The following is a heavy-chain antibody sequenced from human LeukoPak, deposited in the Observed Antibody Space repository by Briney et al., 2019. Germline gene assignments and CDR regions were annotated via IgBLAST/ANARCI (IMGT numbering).Heavy chain of an antibody. CDR1: GFTVSSNY. J-gene: IGHJ6*02. V-gene: IGHV3-11*06. CDR2: ISSSSSYT. Sequence: GGSLRLSCAASGFTVSSNYMNWVRQAPGKGLEWVSYISSSSSYTNYADSVKGRFTISRDNAKNSLYLQMNSLRAEDTAVYYCAPFPSSVMDVWGQGTTVTVSS. D-gene: IGHD6-6*01. CDR3: APFPSSVMDV.